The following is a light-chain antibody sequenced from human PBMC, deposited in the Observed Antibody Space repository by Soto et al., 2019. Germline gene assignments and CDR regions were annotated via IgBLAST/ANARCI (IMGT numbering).Light chain of an antibody. CDR1: QHIARY. CDR3: QQSFSAPWT. V-gene: IGKV1-39*01. Sequence: DFQMTQSPSSLSASVGDRVTITCRASQHIARYLNWYQQKPGKAPKFLIYAASTLQSGVPSRFSGSGSGPEFNLTIDSLQPEDFATYFCQQSFSAPWTFGQGAKVEVK. J-gene: IGKJ1*01. CDR2: AAS.